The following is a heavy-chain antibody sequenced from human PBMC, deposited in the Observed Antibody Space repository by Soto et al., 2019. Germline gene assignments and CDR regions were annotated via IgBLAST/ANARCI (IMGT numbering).Heavy chain of an antibody. V-gene: IGHV3-33*01. CDR1: GFTFSSYG. Sequence: GGSLRLSCAASGFTFSSYGMHWVRQAPGKGLEWVAVIWYDGSNKYYADSVKGRFTISRDNSKNTLYLQMNSLRAEDTAVYYCARAIYCSSTSCYAVGDNWFDPWGQGTLVTVSS. J-gene: IGHJ5*02. CDR2: IWYDGSNK. D-gene: IGHD2-2*01. CDR3: ARAIYCSSTSCYAVGDNWFDP.